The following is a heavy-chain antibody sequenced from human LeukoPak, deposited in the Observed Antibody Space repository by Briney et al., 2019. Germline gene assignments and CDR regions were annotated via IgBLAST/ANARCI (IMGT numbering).Heavy chain of an antibody. D-gene: IGHD6-19*01. V-gene: IGHV4-59*01. CDR1: GGSISSYY. CDR3: ARGGYSSGWYLGAFDI. Sequence: SETLSLTCTVSGGSISSYYWSWIRQPPGKGLEWIGYIYYSGSTNHNPSLKSRVTISVDTSKNQFSLKLSSVTAADTAVYYCARGGYSSGWYLGAFDIWGQGTMVTVSS. J-gene: IGHJ3*02. CDR2: IYYSGST.